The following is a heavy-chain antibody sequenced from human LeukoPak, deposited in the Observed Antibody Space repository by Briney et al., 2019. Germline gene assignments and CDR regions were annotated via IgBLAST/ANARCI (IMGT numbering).Heavy chain of an antibody. Sequence: PGGSLRLSCAASGFTVSFNYMSWVRQAPGKGLEWMSVIYSGGSTYYADSVKGRFTISRDDSKNTLYPQMNSLRAEDTAIYYCARAQWRTYSYYYMDVWGKGTTVTVSS. D-gene: IGHD6-19*01. J-gene: IGHJ6*03. CDR3: ARAQWRTYSYYYMDV. CDR1: GFTVSFNY. V-gene: IGHV3-53*01. CDR2: IYSGGST.